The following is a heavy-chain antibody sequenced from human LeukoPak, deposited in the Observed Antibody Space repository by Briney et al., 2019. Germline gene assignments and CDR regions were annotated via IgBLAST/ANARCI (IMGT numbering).Heavy chain of an antibody. CDR3: ARRVEGLWELDYAFDI. CDR2: IYYSGST. CDR1: GGSISSSSYY. D-gene: IGHD1-26*01. Sequence: PSETLSLTCTVSGGSISSSSYYWGWIRQPPGKGLEWIGSIYYSGSTYYNPSLKSRVTISVDTSKNQFSLKLSSVTAADTAVYYCARRVEGLWELDYAFDIWGQGTMVTVSS. V-gene: IGHV4-39*01. J-gene: IGHJ3*02.